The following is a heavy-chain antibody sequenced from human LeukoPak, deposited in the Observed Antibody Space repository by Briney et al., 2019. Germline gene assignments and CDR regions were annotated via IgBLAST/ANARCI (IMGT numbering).Heavy chain of an antibody. J-gene: IGHJ4*02. Sequence: GGSLRLSCAASGFTFSSYGMSWVRQAPGKGLEWVSAISGGGGSTYYADSVRGRFTISRDSSKNTLYLQMNSLRAEDAAVYYCAKAPVTSCRGAYCYPFDYWGQGTLVTVSS. CDR2: ISGGGGST. CDR3: AKAPVTSCRGAYCYPFDY. D-gene: IGHD2-21*01. CDR1: GFTFSSYG. V-gene: IGHV3-23*01.